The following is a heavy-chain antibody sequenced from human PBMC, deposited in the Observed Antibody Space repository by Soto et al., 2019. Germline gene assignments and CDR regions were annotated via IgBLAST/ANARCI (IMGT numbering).Heavy chain of an antibody. CDR1: VDSVSSNSAA. V-gene: IGHV6-1*01. D-gene: IGHD6-13*01. CDR2: TYYRYRWYN. Sequence: SQTLSLTYAISVDSVSSNSAASNWIKQSPSRGLEWLGRTYYRYRWYNDYAVSVKSRITVNPDTSKNQFSLQLNSVTPEDTAVYYCAKAGRYSSRQDWFDPWGQGTLVTVSS. J-gene: IGHJ5*02. CDR3: AKAGRYSSRQDWFDP.